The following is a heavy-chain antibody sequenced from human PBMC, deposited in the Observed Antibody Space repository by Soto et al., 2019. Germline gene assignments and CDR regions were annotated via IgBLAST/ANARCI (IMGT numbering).Heavy chain of an antibody. CDR2: ISGSSSYI. D-gene: IGHD2-2*01. CDR3: ARDPGLGLGDKYQYYYYMDV. CDR1: GFTFISYS. V-gene: IGHV3-21*01. Sequence: GGSLRLSCVGSGFTFISYSINWVRQAPGEGLEWVSSISGSSSYIYYADALKGRFTISRDDAKNSVFLQMNSLRAEDTAVYYCARDPGLGLGDKYQYYYYMDVWGKGTTVTVSS. J-gene: IGHJ6*03.